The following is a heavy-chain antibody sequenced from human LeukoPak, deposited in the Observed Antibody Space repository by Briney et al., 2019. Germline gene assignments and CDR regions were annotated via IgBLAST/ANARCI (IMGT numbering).Heavy chain of an antibody. J-gene: IGHJ3*02. CDR2: ISSSSSYI. D-gene: IGHD3-16*02. CDR3: ASRIMITFGGVIVDDAFDI. V-gene: IGHV3-21*01. Sequence: GGSLRLSCAASGFTFSSYSMNWVRQAPGKGLEWVSSISSSSSYIYYADSVKGRFTISRDNAKNSLYLQMNSLRAEDTAVYYCASRIMITFGGVIVDDAFDIWGQGTMVTVSP. CDR1: GFTFSSYS.